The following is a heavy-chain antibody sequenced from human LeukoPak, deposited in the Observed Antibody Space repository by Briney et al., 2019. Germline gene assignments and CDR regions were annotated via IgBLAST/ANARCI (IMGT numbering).Heavy chain of an antibody. V-gene: IGHV1-18*01. J-gene: IGHJ4*02. CDR2: INAYNGDT. D-gene: IGHD3-9*01. Sequence: ASVKVSCKASGYTFTSYGISWVRQAPGQGLEWMAWINAYNGDTNYAQKVQGRVTLTTDTSTSTAYMELRSLRSDDTALYYCARRTYYDILTGYPEDYWGQGTLVTVSS. CDR3: ARRTYYDILTGYPEDY. CDR1: GYTFTSYG.